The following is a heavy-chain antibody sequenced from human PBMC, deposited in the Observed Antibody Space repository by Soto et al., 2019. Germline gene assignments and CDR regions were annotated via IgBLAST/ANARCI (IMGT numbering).Heavy chain of an antibody. V-gene: IGHV3-33*01. D-gene: IGHD6-19*01. CDR3: ARDGVAVAGTALGYYYYGMDV. J-gene: IGHJ6*02. Sequence: QVQLVESGGGVVQPGRSLRLSCAASGFTFSSYGMHWVRQAPGKGLEWVAVIWYDGSNKYYADSVKGRFTISRDNSKNTLYLQMNSLRAEDTAVYYCARDGVAVAGTALGYYYYGMDVWGQGTTVTVSS. CDR2: IWYDGSNK. CDR1: GFTFSSYG.